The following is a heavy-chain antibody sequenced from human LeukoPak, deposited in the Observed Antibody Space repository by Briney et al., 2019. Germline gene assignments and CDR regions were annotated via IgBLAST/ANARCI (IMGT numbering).Heavy chain of an antibody. CDR2: IIPIFGTA. CDR3: ARDRYYYDSSGLGLFDL. Sequence: ASVKVSCKASGGTFSSYAISWVRQAPGQGLEWMGRIIPIFGTANYAQKFQGRVTITTDESTSTAYMELSSLRSEDTAVCYCARDRYYYDSSGLGLFDLWGRGTLVTVSS. J-gene: IGHJ2*01. V-gene: IGHV1-69*05. D-gene: IGHD3-22*01. CDR1: GGTFSSYA.